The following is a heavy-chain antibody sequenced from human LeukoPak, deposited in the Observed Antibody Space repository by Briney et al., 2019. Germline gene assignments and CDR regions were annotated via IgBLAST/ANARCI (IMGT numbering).Heavy chain of an antibody. D-gene: IGHD5-18*01. V-gene: IGHV4-59*11. CDR3: ARVGYSYGPNWFDP. CDR2: IYYSGST. CDR1: GGSISSHY. J-gene: IGHJ5*02. Sequence: SETLSLTCTVSGGSISSHYWSWIRPPPGKGLEWIGYIYYSGSTNYNPSLKSRVTISVDTSKNQFSLKLSSVTAADTAVYYCARVGYSYGPNWFDPWGQGTLVTVSS.